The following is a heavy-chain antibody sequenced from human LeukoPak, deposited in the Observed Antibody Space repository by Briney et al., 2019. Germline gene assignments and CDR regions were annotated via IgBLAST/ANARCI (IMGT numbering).Heavy chain of an antibody. J-gene: IGHJ3*02. CDR2: IYYSGST. CDR3: ARAAPWFGEFDAFDI. D-gene: IGHD3-10*01. V-gene: IGHV4-59*01. Sequence: SETLSLACTVSGGSISSYYWSWIRQPPGRGLEWIGYIYYSGSTNYNPSLKSRVTISVDTSKNQFSLKLSSVTAADTAVYYCARAAPWFGEFDAFDIWGQGTMVTVSS. CDR1: GGSISSYY.